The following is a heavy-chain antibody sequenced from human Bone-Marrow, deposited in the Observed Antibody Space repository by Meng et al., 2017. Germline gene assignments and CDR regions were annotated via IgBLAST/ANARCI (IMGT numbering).Heavy chain of an antibody. CDR1: GFTFSSYA. CDR2: ISYDGSNK. Sequence: GESLKISCAASGFTFSSYAMHWVRQAPGKGLEWVAVISYDGSNKYYADSVKGRFTISRDNSKNTLYLQMNSLRAEDTAVYYCARVMGITMVRGEIDYWDQGTLVTVSS. CDR3: ARVMGITMVRGEIDY. J-gene: IGHJ4*02. V-gene: IGHV3-30*01. D-gene: IGHD3-10*01.